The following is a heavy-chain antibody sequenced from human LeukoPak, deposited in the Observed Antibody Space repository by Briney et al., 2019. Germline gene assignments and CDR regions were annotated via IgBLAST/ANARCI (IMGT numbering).Heavy chain of an antibody. CDR3: ARMTAGHDY. Sequence: SETLSLTCAVSGVSFNDYYWSWVRQTPGKGLEWIGEINHSGYTNDSPSLKSRVTLSIDTSRKQFSLNLRSVTVADTGIYYCARMTAGHDYWGQGTLVTVSS. J-gene: IGHJ4*02. CDR2: INHSGYT. D-gene: IGHD2-21*02. V-gene: IGHV4-34*01. CDR1: GVSFNDYY.